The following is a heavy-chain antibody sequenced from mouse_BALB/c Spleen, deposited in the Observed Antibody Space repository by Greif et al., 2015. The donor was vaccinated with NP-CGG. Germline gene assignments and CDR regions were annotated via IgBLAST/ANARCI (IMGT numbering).Heavy chain of an antibody. D-gene: IGHD1-1*02. Sequence: QQSGSELVRPGASVKLSCKASGYTFTSYWMHWVKQRPGQGLEWIGNIYPGSGSTNYDEKFKSKATLTVDTSSSTAYMQLSSLTSEDSAVYYCTRNRGYGLYAMDYWGQGTSVTVSS. CDR2: IYPGSGST. CDR1: GYTFTSYW. J-gene: IGHJ4*01. CDR3: TRNRGYGLYAMDY. V-gene: IGHV1S22*01.